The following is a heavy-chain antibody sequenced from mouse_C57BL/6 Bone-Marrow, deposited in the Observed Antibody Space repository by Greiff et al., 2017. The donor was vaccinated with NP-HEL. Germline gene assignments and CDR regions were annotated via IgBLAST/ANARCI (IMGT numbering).Heavy chain of an antibody. D-gene: IGHD4-1*01. Sequence: QVQLKQSGAELARPGASVKMSCKASGYTFTSYTMHWVKQRPGQGLEWIGYINPSSGYTKYNQKFKDKATLTADKSSSTAYMQLSSLTSEDSAVYYCARWNWDDFDYWGQGTTLTVSS. CDR1: GYTFTSYT. J-gene: IGHJ2*01. CDR3: ARWNWDDFDY. CDR2: INPSSGYT. V-gene: IGHV1-4*01.